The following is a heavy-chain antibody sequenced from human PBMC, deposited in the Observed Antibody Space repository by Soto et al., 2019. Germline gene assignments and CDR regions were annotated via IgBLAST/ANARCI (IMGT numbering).Heavy chain of an antibody. Sequence: SETLSLTCTVSGGSISSYYWSWIRQPPGKGLEWIGYIYYSGSTNYNPSLKSRVTISVDTSKNQFSLKLSSVTAADTAVYYCARVEYSGYDYDWFDPWGQGTLVTV. CDR1: GGSISSYY. V-gene: IGHV4-59*01. CDR2: IYYSGST. D-gene: IGHD5-12*01. CDR3: ARVEYSGYDYDWFDP. J-gene: IGHJ5*02.